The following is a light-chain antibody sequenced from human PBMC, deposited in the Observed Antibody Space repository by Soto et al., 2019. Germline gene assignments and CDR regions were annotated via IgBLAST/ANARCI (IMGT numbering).Light chain of an antibody. V-gene: IGKV2-24*01. CDR2: QIS. CDR3: LQCAPFPRT. CDR1: QSLVYSDGNTY. Sequence: DVVLTQTPLSSPVTLGQPASISCRSSQSLVYSDGNTYLSWLQQRPGQPPRLLIYQISNRFSGVPDRFSGSGVGTDFTLKISRVEAEDVGVYYCLQCAPFPRTFGQGTKVDIK. J-gene: IGKJ1*01.